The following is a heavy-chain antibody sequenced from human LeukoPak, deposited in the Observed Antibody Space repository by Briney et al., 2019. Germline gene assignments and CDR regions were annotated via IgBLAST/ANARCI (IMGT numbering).Heavy chain of an antibody. V-gene: IGHV3-23*01. CDR2: ISGSRGST. CDR1: GFTFSSNA. Sequence: GSSLRLSCAASGFTFSSNAMSWVRQAPGKALDWFTAISGSRGSTYYADSVKGRFTISRDNSKNTLYLQMNSLRAEDTAVYYHAKDALRYFDWLSSGYYFDYWGQGTLVTVSS. CDR3: AKDALRYFDWLSSGYYFDY. J-gene: IGHJ4*02. D-gene: IGHD3-9*01.